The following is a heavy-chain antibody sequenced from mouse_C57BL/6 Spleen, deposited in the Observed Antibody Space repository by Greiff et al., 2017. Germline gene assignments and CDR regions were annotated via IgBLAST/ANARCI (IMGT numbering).Heavy chain of an antibody. CDR1: GYTFTSYW. J-gene: IGHJ2*01. Sequence: VQLQQPGAELVKPGASVKMSCKASGYTFTSYWITWVKQRPGQGLEWIGDIYPGSGSTNYNEQFKSKAPLTVDTSSSTAYMQLSSLTSEDSAVYYCASGGVYYGSSYVENYWGQGTTLTVSS. D-gene: IGHD1-1*01. CDR3: ASGGVYYGSSYVENY. V-gene: IGHV1-55*01. CDR2: IYPGSGST.